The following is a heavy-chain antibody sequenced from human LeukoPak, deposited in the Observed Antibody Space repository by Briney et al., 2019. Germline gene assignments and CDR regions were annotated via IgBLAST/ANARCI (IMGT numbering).Heavy chain of an antibody. CDR3: ARYMITFGGVIVAD. Sequence: SETLSLTCTVSGGSISSGSYYWSWFRQPAGKGLEWIGRIYTSGSTNYNPSLKSRVTISVDTSKNQFSLKLSSVTAADTAVYYCARYMITFGGVIVADWGQGTLVTVSS. J-gene: IGHJ4*02. CDR1: GGSISSGSYY. D-gene: IGHD3-16*02. CDR2: IYTSGST. V-gene: IGHV4-61*02.